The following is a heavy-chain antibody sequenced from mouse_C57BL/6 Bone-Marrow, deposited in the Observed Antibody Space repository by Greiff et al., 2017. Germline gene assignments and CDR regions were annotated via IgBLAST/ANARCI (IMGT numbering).Heavy chain of an antibody. CDR3: VRHGESLYYYAMDY. CDR1: GFSFNTYA. J-gene: IGHJ4*01. CDR2: IRSKSNNYAT. Sequence: VMLVESGGGLVQPKGSLKLSCAASGFSFNTYAMNWVRQAPGKGLEWVARIRSKSNNYATYYADSVKDRFTISRDDSESMLYLQMNNLKTEDTAMYYCVRHGESLYYYAMDYWGQGTSVTVSS. V-gene: IGHV10-1*01.